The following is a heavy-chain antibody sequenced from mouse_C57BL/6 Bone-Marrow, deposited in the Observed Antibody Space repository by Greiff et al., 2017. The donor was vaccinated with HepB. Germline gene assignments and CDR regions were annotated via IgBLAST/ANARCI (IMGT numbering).Heavy chain of an antibody. CDR1: GYTFTSYW. D-gene: IGHD1-2*01. Sequence: QVQLQQPGAELVKPGASVKVSCQASGYTFTSYWMHWVKQSPGKGLEWIGRIHPSDSDTNYNQKFKGKATLTVDKSSSTAYMQLSSLTSEDSAVSYCAISWLYYFDYWGQGTTLTVSS. V-gene: IGHV1-74*01. CDR3: AISWLYYFDY. CDR2: IHPSDSDT. J-gene: IGHJ2*01.